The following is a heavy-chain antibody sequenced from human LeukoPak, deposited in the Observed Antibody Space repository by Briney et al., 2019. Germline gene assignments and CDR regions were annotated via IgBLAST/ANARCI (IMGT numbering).Heavy chain of an antibody. CDR1: GYTFTGYY. D-gene: IGHD3-10*01. CDR3: AKGGLRTTGITMVRGVILSYYMDV. J-gene: IGHJ6*03. CDR2: INPNGGGT. Sequence: GASVEVSCKASGYTFTGYYMHWVRQAPGQGLEWMGWINPNGGGTNYAQKFQGRVTMTRDTFISTAYMELSRLRSDDTAVYYCAKGGLRTTGITMVRGVILSYYMDVWGKGTTVTVSS. V-gene: IGHV1-2*02.